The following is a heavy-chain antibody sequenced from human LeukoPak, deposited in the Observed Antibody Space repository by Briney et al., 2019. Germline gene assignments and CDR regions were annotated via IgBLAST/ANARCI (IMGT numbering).Heavy chain of an antibody. V-gene: IGHV1-2*02. CDR3: TRGRPVNSSGSLEGH. J-gene: IGHJ4*02. D-gene: IGHD2/OR15-2a*01. CDR2: INPNSGTT. Sequence: ASVKVSCKTYGYTFTDYYMHWVRQAPGQGLEWMAWINPNSGTTNYAQRFQGRVTVTRDTSISTAYMELSRLISDDTAVYYCTRGRPVNSSGSLEGHWGQGTLVPVSS. CDR1: GYTFTDYY.